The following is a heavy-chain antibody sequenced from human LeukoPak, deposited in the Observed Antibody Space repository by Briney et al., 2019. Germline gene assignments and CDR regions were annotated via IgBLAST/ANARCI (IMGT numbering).Heavy chain of an antibody. J-gene: IGHJ3*02. V-gene: IGHV3-23*01. CDR2: ISGSGGST. D-gene: IGHD5-18*01. CDR3: AKRRGCSYAADDAFDI. CDR1: GFTFSRNA. Sequence: GGSLRLSCAASGFTFSRNAMSWVRQAPGKGLEWVSVISGSGGSTYTADSVKGHFTISRDNSRNTLYLQMNSLRAEDTAVYFCAKRRGCSYAADDAFDIWGQGTVVIVSS.